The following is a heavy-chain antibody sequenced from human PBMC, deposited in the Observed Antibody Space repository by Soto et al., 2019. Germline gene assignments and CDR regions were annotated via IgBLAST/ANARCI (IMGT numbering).Heavy chain of an antibody. CDR2: ISYNGSNK. CDR3: ARDQKGGKVLWFGELPGNY. V-gene: IGHV3-30-3*01. CDR1: GFTFSSYA. D-gene: IGHD3-10*01. Sequence: QVQLVESGGGEVQPGRSLRLSCAASGFTFSSYAMHWVRQAPGKGLEWVAVISYNGSNKYYADSVKGRFTISRDNSKNTLYLQMNSLRAEDTAVYYCARDQKGGKVLWFGELPGNYWAQGTLVTVSS. J-gene: IGHJ4*02.